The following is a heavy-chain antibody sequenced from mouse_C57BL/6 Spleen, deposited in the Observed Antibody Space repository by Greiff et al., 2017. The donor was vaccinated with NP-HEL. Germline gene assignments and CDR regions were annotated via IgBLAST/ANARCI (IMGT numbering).Heavy chain of an antibody. CDR2: IYPRDGRT. D-gene: IGHD1-1*01. J-gene: IGHJ3*01. V-gene: IGHV1-85*01. CDR1: GYTFTSYD. Sequence: VQLQQSGPELVKPGASVKLSCKASGYTFTSYDINWVKQRPGQGLEWIGWIYPRDGRTKYTAPFKGKATLTVDTSSSTAYMELHSLTSEDSAVYFCARQRGYCSSSGFAYWGQGTLVTVSA. CDR3: ARQRGYCSSSGFAY.